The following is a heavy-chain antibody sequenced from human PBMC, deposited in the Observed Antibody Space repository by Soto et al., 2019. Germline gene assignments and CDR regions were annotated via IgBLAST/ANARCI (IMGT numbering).Heavy chain of an antibody. CDR3: VRDRFTVFGVAENRFDP. J-gene: IGHJ5*02. CDR1: GFTFSSYA. D-gene: IGHD3-3*01. CDR2: ISGSGSTT. V-gene: IGHV3-23*01. Sequence: GGSLRLSCAASGFTFSSYAMSWVRQAPGKGLEWVSAISGSGSTTYYADSVKGRFTISRANSKNTLYLQMNSLGADDTAVYYCVRDRFTVFGVAENRFDPWGQGTLVTVSS.